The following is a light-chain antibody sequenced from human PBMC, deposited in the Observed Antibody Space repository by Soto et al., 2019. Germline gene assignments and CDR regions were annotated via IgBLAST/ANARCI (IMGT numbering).Light chain of an antibody. CDR1: QNFGSTY. Sequence: EIVLTQSPATLSLSPGQRDTLSCRASQNFGSTYLAWYQQKPGQAPRLLIYDASNRATGIPARFSGSGSETDFTLTISRLEPEDFAVFFCQQYGTSEIIFGQGTRLEIK. CDR2: DAS. J-gene: IGKJ5*01. V-gene: IGKV3-20*01. CDR3: QQYGTSEII.